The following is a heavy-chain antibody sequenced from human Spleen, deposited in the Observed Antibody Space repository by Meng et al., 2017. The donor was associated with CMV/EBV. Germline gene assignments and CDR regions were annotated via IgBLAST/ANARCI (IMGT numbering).Heavy chain of an antibody. D-gene: IGHD3-10*01. Sequence: GGSLKISCAASGFTFSVYSVNWVRQAPGKGLEWVSSISSSSSFIYYADSVKGRFTISRDNAKNSLYLQMNSLRAEDTAVYYCAKVWLGRPEYFQHWGQGTLVTVSS. CDR3: AKVWLGRPEYFQH. CDR1: GFTFSVYS. V-gene: IGHV3-21*04. CDR2: ISSSSSFI. J-gene: IGHJ1*01.